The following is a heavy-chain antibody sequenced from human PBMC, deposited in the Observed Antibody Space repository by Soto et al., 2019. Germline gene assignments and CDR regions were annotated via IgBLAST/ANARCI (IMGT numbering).Heavy chain of an antibody. J-gene: IGHJ4*02. V-gene: IGHV4-59*08. D-gene: IGHD4-17*01. CDR3: ARHPLTSVTTFDY. CDR1: GGSISNYY. Sequence: SETLSLTCTVSGGSISNYYWSWIRQPPGKVLELIGYIYYSGSFSYTPSLKSRVTISVDTSKNQFSLKLNSVTAADTAVFYCARHPLTSVTTFDYWGQGTLVTVSS. CDR2: IYYSGSF.